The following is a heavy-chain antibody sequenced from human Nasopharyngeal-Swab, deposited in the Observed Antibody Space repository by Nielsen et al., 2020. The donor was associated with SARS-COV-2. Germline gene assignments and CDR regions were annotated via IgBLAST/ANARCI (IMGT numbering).Heavy chain of an antibody. Sequence: LSCTVSGGSISSGDYYWSWIRQPPGKGLEWIGYIYYSGSTYYNPSLKSRVTISVDTSKNQFSLKLSSVTAADTAVYYCARSGIYGGGVVTGWYFDLWGRGTLVTVSS. CDR2: IYYSGST. CDR3: ARSGIYGGGVVTGWYFDL. J-gene: IGHJ2*01. V-gene: IGHV4-30-4*01. CDR1: GGSISSGDYY. D-gene: IGHD2-21*02.